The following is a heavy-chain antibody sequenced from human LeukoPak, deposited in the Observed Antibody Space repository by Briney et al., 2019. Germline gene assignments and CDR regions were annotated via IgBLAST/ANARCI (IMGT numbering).Heavy chain of an antibody. CDR2: IYPGDSDT. Sequence: GESLKISCKGSGYSFTSYWIGWVRQLPGKGLEWMGIIYPGDSDTRYSPSFQGQVTISADKSISTAYLQWSSLKASDTAMCYCASSSKAAKSTSSYGMDVWGQGTTVTVSS. J-gene: IGHJ6*02. V-gene: IGHV5-51*01. CDR3: ASSSKAAKSTSSYGMDV. CDR1: GYSFTSYW. D-gene: IGHD2-2*01.